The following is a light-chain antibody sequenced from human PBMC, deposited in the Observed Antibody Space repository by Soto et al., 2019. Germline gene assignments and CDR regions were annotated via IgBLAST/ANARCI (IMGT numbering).Light chain of an antibody. J-gene: IGKJ1*01. CDR3: QQYGRSPWT. CDR2: GAS. CDR1: QSLSGNY. Sequence: EIVLTQSPGTLSLSPGERATLSCRASQSLSGNYLAWYQQKPGQAPRRLIYGASSRATGIPDRFSGSGSGTDFTLTISRLEPEDFAVYYCQQYGRSPWTFGQGTKVEIK. V-gene: IGKV3-20*01.